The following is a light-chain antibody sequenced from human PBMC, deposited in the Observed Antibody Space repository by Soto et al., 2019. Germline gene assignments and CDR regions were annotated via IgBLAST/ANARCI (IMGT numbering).Light chain of an antibody. CDR2: AAS. CDR1: QSISSY. CDR3: QQSYSTRVT. J-gene: IGKJ2*01. V-gene: IGKV1-39*01. Sequence: DIQMTQSPSSLSASVGDRITINCRASQSISSYLNWYQQKPRKATKLLIYAASILQSGFPSRFSGIGFGTVFTFTFSSLQPEDFETYYCQQSYSTRVTFGQGTKVDIK.